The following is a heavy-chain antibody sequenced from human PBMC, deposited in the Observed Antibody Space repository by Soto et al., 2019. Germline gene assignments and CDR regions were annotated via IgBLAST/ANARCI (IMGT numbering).Heavy chain of an antibody. J-gene: IGHJ4*02. CDR2: IYYRGST. Sequence: QLQLQESGPGLVKPSETLSPTCTVSGISITSSSYYWGWIRQPPGKGLEWIGTIYYRGSTYYNPSLKSRITISVDTSKNQFSLKLSSVTAADTAVYYCARKGPNRSAWIGGFDYWGQGTLVTVSS. CDR1: GISITSSSYY. V-gene: IGHV4-39*01. D-gene: IGHD3-16*01. CDR3: ARKGPNRSAWIGGFDY.